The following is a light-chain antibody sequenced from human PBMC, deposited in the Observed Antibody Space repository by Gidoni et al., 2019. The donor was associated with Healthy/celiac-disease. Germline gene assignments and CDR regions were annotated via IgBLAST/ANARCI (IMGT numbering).Light chain of an antibody. J-gene: IGKJ4*01. CDR3: QQRSNWPFT. V-gene: IGKV3-11*01. CDR1: QSVSSY. Sequence: EIVFTQSTATLSFSPGERATLSCRASQSVSSYLAWYQQKPGQAPRLLIYDASNRATGIPPRFSGSGSGTDFTLTISSLEPEDFAVYYCQQRSNWPFTFGGGTKVEIK. CDR2: DAS.